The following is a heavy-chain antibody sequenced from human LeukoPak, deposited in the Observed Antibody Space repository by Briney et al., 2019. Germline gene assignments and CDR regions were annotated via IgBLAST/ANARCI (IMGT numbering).Heavy chain of an antibody. CDR3: AKPPYGRDVYNYFDY. V-gene: IGHV3-23*01. CDR2: VSGGGGTT. CDR1: GLTFSGYA. Sequence: GGSLRLSCVPSGLTFSGYAMNWVRQAPGKGLEWVSAVSGGGGTTYYADSVKGRFTISRDNSKDTLYLQMNSLRVEDTAVYYCAKPPYGRDVYNYFDYWGQGTPVTVSS. D-gene: IGHD5-24*01. J-gene: IGHJ4*02.